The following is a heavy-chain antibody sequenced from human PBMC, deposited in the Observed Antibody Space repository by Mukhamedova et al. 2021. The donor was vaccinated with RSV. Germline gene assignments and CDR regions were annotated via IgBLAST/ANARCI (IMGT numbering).Heavy chain of an antibody. V-gene: IGHV4-34*01. Sequence: GKGLEWIGEINHSGSTNYNPSLKSRVTISVDTSRNQFSLKLSSVTAADTAVDYCASHRDYAFDIWGQGTMVTVSS. CDR3: ASHRDYAFDI. CDR2: INHSGST. D-gene: IGHD1-14*01. J-gene: IGHJ3*02.